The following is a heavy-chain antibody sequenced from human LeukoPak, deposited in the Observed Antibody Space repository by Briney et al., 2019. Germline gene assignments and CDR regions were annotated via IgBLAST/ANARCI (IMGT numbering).Heavy chain of an antibody. CDR1: GGSISSYY. CDR2: IYYSGST. Sequence: PSETLSLTCTVSGGSISSYYWSWTRQPPGKGLEWIGYIYYSGSTNYNPSLKSRVTISVDTSKNQFSLKLSSVTAADTAVYYCARVLGYCSSTSCYPYNWFDPWGQGTLVTVSS. CDR3: ARVLGYCSSTSCYPYNWFDP. V-gene: IGHV4-59*01. D-gene: IGHD2-2*01. J-gene: IGHJ5*02.